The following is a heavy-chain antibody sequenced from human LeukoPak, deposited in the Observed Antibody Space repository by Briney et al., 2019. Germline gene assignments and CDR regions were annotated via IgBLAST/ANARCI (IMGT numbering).Heavy chain of an antibody. V-gene: IGHV1-8*01. D-gene: IGHD6-6*01. CDR3: ARDEDIAARPGVYFQH. Sequence: ASVKVSCKASGYTFTSYDINWVRQATGQGLEWMGWMNPNSGNTGYAQKFQGRVTMTRNTSISTAYMELSSLRSEDTAVYYCARDEDIAARPGVYFQHWGQGTLVTVSS. J-gene: IGHJ1*01. CDR2: MNPNSGNT. CDR1: GYTFTSYD.